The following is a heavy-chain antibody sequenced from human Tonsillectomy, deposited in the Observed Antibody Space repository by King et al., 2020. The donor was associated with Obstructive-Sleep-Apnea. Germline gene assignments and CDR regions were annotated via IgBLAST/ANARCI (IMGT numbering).Heavy chain of an antibody. Sequence: VQLVESGGGLAQPGGSLRLACAASGFTFSNYAMSWVRQAPGKGLEWVSGISGSGGNTYYAYSVKGRFPISRDNSKNTLYLQMSSLIAEDPAIYYCAKHRSDYSNVAKLSAINYWGQGTLVTVSS. V-gene: IGHV3-23*04. CDR1: GFTFSNYA. D-gene: IGHD4-11*01. CDR2: ISGSGGNT. J-gene: IGHJ4*02. CDR3: AKHRSDYSNVAKLSAINY.